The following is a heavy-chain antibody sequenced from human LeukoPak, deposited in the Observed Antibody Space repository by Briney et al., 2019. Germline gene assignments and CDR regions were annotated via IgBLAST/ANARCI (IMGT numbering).Heavy chain of an antibody. V-gene: IGHV3-15*01. J-gene: IGHJ4*02. CDR2: IKSKTDGGTT. D-gene: IGHD6-19*01. CDR3: STGVGRGWSLGY. Sequence: SGGSLRLSCAASGFTFSSYWMSWVRQAPGKGLEWVGRIKSKTDGGTTDFAAPVKGRFTISRDDSKNTLYLQMNSLKSEDTAVYYCSTGVGRGWSLGYWGQGTLVTVSS. CDR1: GFTFSSYW.